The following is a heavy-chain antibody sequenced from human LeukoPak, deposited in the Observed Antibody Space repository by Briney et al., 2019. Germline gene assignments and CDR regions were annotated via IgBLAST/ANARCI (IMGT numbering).Heavy chain of an antibody. CDR1: GGSISSGGYY. J-gene: IGHJ6*02. D-gene: IGHD3-10*01. Sequence: SQTLSLTCTVSGGSISSGGYYWSWIRQPPGKGLEWIGEINHSGSTNYNPSLKSRVTISVDTSKNQFSLKLSSVTAADTAVYYCARGLRLHYYGSGSYGMDVWGQGTTVTVSS. V-gene: IGHV4-30-2*01. CDR3: ARGLRLHYYGSGSYGMDV. CDR2: INHSGST.